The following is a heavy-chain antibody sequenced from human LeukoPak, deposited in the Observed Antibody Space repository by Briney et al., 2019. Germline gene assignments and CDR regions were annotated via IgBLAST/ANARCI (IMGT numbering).Heavy chain of an antibody. CDR3: ARRAHYYGSGSEFDY. CDR1: GGSISSYY. Sequence: SETLSLTCTVSGGSISSYYWSWIRQPAGKGLEWIGRIYTTGSTDYNPSLKSRVTMSVDTSKNQFSLKLSSVTAADTAVYYCARRAHYYGSGSEFDYWGQGTLVTVSS. V-gene: IGHV4-4*07. CDR2: IYTTGST. J-gene: IGHJ4*02. D-gene: IGHD3-10*01.